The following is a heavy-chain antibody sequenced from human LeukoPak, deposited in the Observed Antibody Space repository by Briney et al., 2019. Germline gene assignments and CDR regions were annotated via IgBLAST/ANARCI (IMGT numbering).Heavy chain of an antibody. D-gene: IGHD3-9*01. J-gene: IGHJ4*02. CDR3: ARVPTLRYFDWLLSTYFDY. Sequence: GGSLRLSCAASGFTFSSYAMSWVRQAPGKGLEWVSAISGSGGSTYYADSVKGRFTISRDNSKNSLYLQMNSLRAEDTAVYYCARVPTLRYFDWLLSTYFDYWGQGTLVTVSS. CDR1: GFTFSSYA. V-gene: IGHV3-23*01. CDR2: ISGSGGST.